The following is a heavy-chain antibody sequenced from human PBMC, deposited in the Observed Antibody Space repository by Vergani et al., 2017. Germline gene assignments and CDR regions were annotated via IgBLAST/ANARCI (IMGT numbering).Heavy chain of an antibody. CDR2: INHSGST. Sequence: QVQLQQWGAGLLKPSETLSLTCAVYGGSFSGYYWSWIRQPPGKGLEWIGEINHSGSTYYNPSLKSRVTITVDTSKNQFSLKLSSVTAADTAVYYCARHAIYSNYDGTRGSWFDYWGQGTLVTVSS. V-gene: IGHV4-34*01. J-gene: IGHJ4*02. CDR3: ARHAIYSNYDGTRGSWFDY. D-gene: IGHD4-11*01. CDR1: GGSFSGYY.